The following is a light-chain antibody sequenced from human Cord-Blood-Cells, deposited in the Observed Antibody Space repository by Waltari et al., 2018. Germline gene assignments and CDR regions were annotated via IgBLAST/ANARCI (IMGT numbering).Light chain of an antibody. Sequence: QSALTQPASVSGSPGQSITISCTGTSSDVGGYNYVSWYQQHPGKAPKLMIYDVSSRPSGVSTRFSGSESGNTASLTSAGLQAEDEADYYCSSYTSSSTYVFGTGTKVTVL. CDR1: SSDVGGYNY. CDR2: DVS. J-gene: IGLJ1*01. CDR3: SSYTSSSTYV. V-gene: IGLV2-14*01.